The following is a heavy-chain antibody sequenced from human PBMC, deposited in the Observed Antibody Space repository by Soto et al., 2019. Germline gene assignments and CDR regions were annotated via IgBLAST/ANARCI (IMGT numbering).Heavy chain of an antibody. Sequence: SETLSLTCTVSGGSISSYYWSWIRQPPGKGLEWIGYIYYSGSTNYNPSLKSRVTISVDTSKNQFSLKLSSVTAAATAVYYCARGPVHYYYMDVWGKGTTVPVS. D-gene: IGHD2-8*01. CDR1: GGSISSYY. CDR3: ARGPVHYYYMDV. J-gene: IGHJ6*03. CDR2: IYYSGST. V-gene: IGHV4-59*01.